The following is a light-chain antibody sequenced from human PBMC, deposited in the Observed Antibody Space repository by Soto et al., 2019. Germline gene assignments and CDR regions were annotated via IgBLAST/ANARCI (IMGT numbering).Light chain of an antibody. Sequence: EIVMTQSPGTMSVSPGESATLSCMASQSVSSNLAWYQQKPGQAPRLLIDDTSTRATGVPARFSVSGSGTEFTRTISSLHAEDFEVYYCQQYNNWPLTFGQGTKLEIK. V-gene: IGKV3-15*01. CDR1: QSVSSN. J-gene: IGKJ2*01. CDR2: DTS. CDR3: QQYNNWPLT.